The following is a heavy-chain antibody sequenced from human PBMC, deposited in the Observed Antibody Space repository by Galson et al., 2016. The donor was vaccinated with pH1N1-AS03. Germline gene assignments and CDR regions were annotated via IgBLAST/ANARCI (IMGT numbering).Heavy chain of an antibody. CDR2: IKPDGGDK. J-gene: IGHJ5*02. V-gene: IGHV3-7*01. Sequence: SLRLSCAASGFTFNSYWTTWVRRAPGKGLEWVANIKPDGGDKYYVDSVKGRFTISRDNAKNSLYLQMNSLRVEDTAVYYCARDLNWDNAWGQGTLVTVSS. CDR1: GFTFNSYW. CDR3: ARDLNWDNA.